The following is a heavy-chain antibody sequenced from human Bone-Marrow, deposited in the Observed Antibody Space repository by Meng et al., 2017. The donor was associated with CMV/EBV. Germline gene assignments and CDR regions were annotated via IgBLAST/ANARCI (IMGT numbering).Heavy chain of an antibody. D-gene: IGHD2-2*01. J-gene: IGHJ4*02. V-gene: IGHV4-39*02. CDR3: TRERADLVLVPAETNF. Sequence: SETLSLTCTVSGGSIYNNSFYWGWVRQPPGKGLEWIGSIHYSGTTYYSPSLKSRVTISVDTSKNQFSLRLSSVAAADTAVYFCTRERADLVLVPAETNFWGQGTLVTVSS. CDR2: IHYSGTT. CDR1: GGSIYNNSFY.